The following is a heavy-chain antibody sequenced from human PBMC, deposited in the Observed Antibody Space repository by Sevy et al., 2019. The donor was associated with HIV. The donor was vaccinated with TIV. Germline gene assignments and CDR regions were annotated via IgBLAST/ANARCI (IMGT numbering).Heavy chain of an antibody. CDR3: AKGSMIVVVITIDY. J-gene: IGHJ4*02. D-gene: IGHD3-22*01. V-gene: IGHV3-23*01. CDR2: ISGSGGST. Sequence: GGSLRLSCAASGFTFSSYAMSWVRQAPGKGLEWVSAISGSGGSTYYADSVKGRFTISRDNSKNTLYLQMNSLRAEDTAVYYCAKGSMIVVVITIDYWGQGTLVTVSS. CDR1: GFTFSSYA.